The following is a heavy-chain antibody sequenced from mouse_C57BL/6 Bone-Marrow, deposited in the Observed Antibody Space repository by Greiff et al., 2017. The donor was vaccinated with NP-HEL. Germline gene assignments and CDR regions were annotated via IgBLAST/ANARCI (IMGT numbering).Heavy chain of an antibody. V-gene: IGHV1-76*01. Sequence: VQLQQSGAELARPGASVKLSCKASGYTFTDYYINWVKQRPGQGLEWIARIYPGSGSTNYNEKFKSKATLTVDTSSSTAYMQLSSLTSEDSAVYYCSRGDYWGQGTTLTVSS. CDR1: GYTFTDYY. CDR3: SRGDY. J-gene: IGHJ2*01. CDR2: IYPGSGST.